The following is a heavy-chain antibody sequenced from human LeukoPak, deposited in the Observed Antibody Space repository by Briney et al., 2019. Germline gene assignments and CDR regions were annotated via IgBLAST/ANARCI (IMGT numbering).Heavy chain of an antibody. J-gene: IGHJ4*02. CDR3: ARGYYYDSGTAFSTGY. CDR2: ISYDGSNK. Sequence: AGGSLRLSCAASGFTFSSYAMHWVRQAPGKGLEWVAVISYDGSNKYYADSVKGRFTISRDNSKNTPYLQMNSLRAEDTAVYYCARGYYYDSGTAFSTGYWGQGTLVTVSS. D-gene: IGHD3-22*01. CDR1: GFTFSSYA. V-gene: IGHV3-30-3*01.